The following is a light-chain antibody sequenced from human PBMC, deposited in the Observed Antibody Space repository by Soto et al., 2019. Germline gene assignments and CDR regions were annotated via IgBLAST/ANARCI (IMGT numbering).Light chain of an antibody. V-gene: IGKV3-11*01. J-gene: IGKJ4*01. CDR1: QSVSSY. Sequence: EIVLTQSPATLSSSPGERATLSCRASQSVSSYLAWYQQKPGQAPRLLIYDASNRATGIPARFSGSASETDLTLTISSLEPEDFAVYYCQQRSNWPPLTFGGGTKVEMK. CDR2: DAS. CDR3: QQRSNWPPLT.